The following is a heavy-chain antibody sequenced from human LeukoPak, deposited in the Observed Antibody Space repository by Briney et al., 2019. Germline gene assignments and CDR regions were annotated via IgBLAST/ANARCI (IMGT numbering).Heavy chain of an antibody. J-gene: IGHJ5*02. V-gene: IGHV3-30*04. D-gene: IGHD6-13*01. CDR3: AREAQLVLNWFDP. CDR2: ISYDGSNK. Sequence: QPGGSLRLSCAASGFTFSSYAMHWVRQAPGKGLEWVAVISYDGSNKYCADSVKGRFTISRDNSKNTLYLQMNSLRAEDTAVYYCAREAQLVLNWFDPWGQGTLVTVSS. CDR1: GFTFSSYA.